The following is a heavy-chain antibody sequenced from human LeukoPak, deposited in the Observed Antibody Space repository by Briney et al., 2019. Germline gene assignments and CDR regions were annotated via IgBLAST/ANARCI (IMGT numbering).Heavy chain of an antibody. CDR1: GYSISSGYY. CDR3: ARFGSGSYYTYYYYGMDV. V-gene: IGHV4-38-2*01. Sequence: SETLSLTCAVSGYSISSGYYWGWIRQPPGKGLEWIGSIYHSGSTYYNPSLKSRVTISVDTSKNQFSLKLSSVTAADTAVYYCARFGSGSYYTYYYYGMDVWGKGTTVTVSS. D-gene: IGHD3-10*01. J-gene: IGHJ6*04. CDR2: IYHSGST.